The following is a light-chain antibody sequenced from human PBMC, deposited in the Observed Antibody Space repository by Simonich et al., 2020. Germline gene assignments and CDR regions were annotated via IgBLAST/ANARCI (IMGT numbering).Light chain of an antibody. CDR2: DVS. J-gene: IGLJ3*02. V-gene: IGLV2-14*03. Sequence: QSALTQPASVSGSPGQSITISCTGTSSDVGGYNYVSWYQQHPGKAPKLMIYDVSKGPSGVSNRFSGSKSGNTASLTISGLQAEDEADYYCSSYTSSSTFDWVFGGGTKLTVL. CDR1: SSDVGGYNY. CDR3: SSYTSSSTFDWV.